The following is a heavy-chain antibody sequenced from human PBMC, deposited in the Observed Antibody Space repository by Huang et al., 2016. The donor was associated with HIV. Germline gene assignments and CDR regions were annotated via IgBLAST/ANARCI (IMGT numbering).Heavy chain of an antibody. D-gene: IGHD3-16*01. V-gene: IGHV1-69*01. J-gene: IGHJ4*02. CDR3: ARALYGMSGIGY. CDR2: IIPICGTA. CDR1: GGTFSSQA. Sequence: QVQLVQSGAEVKKPGSSVKVSCKASGGTFSSQAISWVRQAPGQGLEWMGGIIPICGTANYAQKFQGRVTIIADESTSTAYMELSSLRSEDTAVYYCARALYGMSGIGYWGQGTLVTVSS.